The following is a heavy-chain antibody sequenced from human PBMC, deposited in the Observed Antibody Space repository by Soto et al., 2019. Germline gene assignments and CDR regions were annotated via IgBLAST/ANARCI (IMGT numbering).Heavy chain of an antibody. CDR3: ARDYYGSGSYYNAVSKMHA. CDR2: IIPIFGTA. CDR1: GGTFSSYA. D-gene: IGHD3-10*01. V-gene: IGHV1-69*13. J-gene: IGHJ6*02. Sequence: SVKVSCKASGGTFSSYAISWVRQAPGQGLEWMGGIIPIFGTANYAQKFQGRVTITADESTSTAYMELSSLRSEDTAVYYCARDYYGSGSYYNAVSKMHAWGHGTPVTLS.